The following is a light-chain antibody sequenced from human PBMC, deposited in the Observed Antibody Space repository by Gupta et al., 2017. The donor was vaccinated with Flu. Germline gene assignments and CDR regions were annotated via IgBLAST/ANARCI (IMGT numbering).Light chain of an antibody. Sequence: EIVMTQSPATLSVSPGERATLSCRASQSVSSNLAWYQQKPGQAPRLLIYGASTRATGIPARFSGSGSGTEFTLTISSLQSEDFAVYYCQQYNNWPYSFGQGTTLAIK. V-gene: IGKV3-15*01. J-gene: IGKJ2*03. CDR3: QQYNNWPYS. CDR1: QSVSSN. CDR2: GAS.